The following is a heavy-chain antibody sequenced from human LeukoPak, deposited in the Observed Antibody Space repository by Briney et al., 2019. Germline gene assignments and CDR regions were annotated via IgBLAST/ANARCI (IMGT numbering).Heavy chain of an antibody. CDR1: GGSINSRDYY. D-gene: IGHD5-18*01. Sequence: PSETLSLTCTVSGGSINSRDYYWGWIRQTPGKGLEWIGSIYYNGDTFYNPSLRSRVTISVDTSKNQFFLKRSSVTAADTAVYYCARNRGYSYGGIDYWGQGALVTVSS. J-gene: IGHJ4*02. V-gene: IGHV4-39*07. CDR2: IYYNGDT. CDR3: ARNRGYSYGGIDY.